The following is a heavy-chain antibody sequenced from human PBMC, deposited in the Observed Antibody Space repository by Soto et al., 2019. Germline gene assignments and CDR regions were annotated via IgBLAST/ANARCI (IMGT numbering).Heavy chain of an antibody. CDR1: GFTFSSYS. D-gene: IGHD3-22*01. Sequence: PGGSLRLSCAASGFTFSSYSMNWVRQAPGKGLEWVSSISSSSSYIYYADSVKGRFTISRDNAKNSLYLQMNSLRAEDTAVYYCARDPADYYASSGLGDFDIWGQGTMVTVSS. CDR2: ISSSSSYI. J-gene: IGHJ3*02. CDR3: ARDPADYYASSGLGDFDI. V-gene: IGHV3-21*01.